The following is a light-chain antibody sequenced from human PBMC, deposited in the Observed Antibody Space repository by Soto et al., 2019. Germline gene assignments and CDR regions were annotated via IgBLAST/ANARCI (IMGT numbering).Light chain of an antibody. CDR2: KAS. CDR3: QQYNDFGSWT. CDR1: QSISAE. J-gene: IGKJ1*01. Sequence: DIQVTQSPSTLSASIGDRVTITCRASQSISAELAWYQQKPGKAPNLLIYKASTLESGVPSRFSGSGSGTEFTLTISSLQPDVFATYYCQQYNDFGSWTFGQGTKVEIK. V-gene: IGKV1-5*03.